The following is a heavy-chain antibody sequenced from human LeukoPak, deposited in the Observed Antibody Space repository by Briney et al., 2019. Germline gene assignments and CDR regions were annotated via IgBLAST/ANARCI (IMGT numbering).Heavy chain of an antibody. Sequence: PSETLSLTCTVSGGSISGYFWSWIRQPPGKGLEWIGYIYYSGSTNYNPSLKSRVTISVDTSKNQFSLKLNSVTAADTAVYYCARVPSYWGQGTLVTVSS. CDR3: ARVPSY. V-gene: IGHV4-59*01. CDR1: GGSISGYF. J-gene: IGHJ4*02. CDR2: IYYSGST.